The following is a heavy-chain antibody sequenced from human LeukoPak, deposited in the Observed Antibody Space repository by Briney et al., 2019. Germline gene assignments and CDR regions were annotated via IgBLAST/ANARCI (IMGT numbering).Heavy chain of an antibody. J-gene: IGHJ5*02. V-gene: IGHV3-21*04. CDR2: ITSSGSYI. D-gene: IGHD5-12*01. Sequence: GGSLRLSCAASGFTFSSHGMYWVRQAPGKGLEWVSSITSSGSYIYYADSVKGRFTISRDNAKNSLYLQMNSLRAEDTALYYCAAMQWLRPSRGWFDPWGQGTLVTVSS. CDR1: GFTFSSHG. CDR3: AAMQWLRPSRGWFDP.